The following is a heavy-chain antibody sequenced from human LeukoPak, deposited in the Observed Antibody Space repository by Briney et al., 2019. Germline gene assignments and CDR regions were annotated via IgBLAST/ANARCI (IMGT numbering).Heavy chain of an antibody. Sequence: SLRLSCAASGFTFDDYAMHWVRQAPGKGLEWVSGISWNSGSIGYADSVKGRFTISRDNAKNSLYLQMNSLRAEDTALYYCAKGGYVVVPAHFDYWGQGTLVTVSS. J-gene: IGHJ4*02. CDR2: ISWNSGSI. D-gene: IGHD2-2*01. V-gene: IGHV3-9*01. CDR3: AKGGYVVVPAHFDY. CDR1: GFTFDDYA.